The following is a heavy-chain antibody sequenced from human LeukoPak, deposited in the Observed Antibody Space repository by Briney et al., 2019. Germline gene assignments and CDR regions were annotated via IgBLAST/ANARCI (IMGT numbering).Heavy chain of an antibody. Sequence: PGGSLRLSCAASGFTFSSYAMHWVRQAPGKGLEWVAVISYDGSNKYYADSVKGRFTISRDNSKNTLYLQMNSLRAEDTAVYYCARAPEGDYWGQGTLVTVSS. CDR3: ARAPEGDY. J-gene: IGHJ4*02. V-gene: IGHV3-30-3*01. CDR1: GFTFSSYA. D-gene: IGHD1-14*01. CDR2: ISYDGSNK.